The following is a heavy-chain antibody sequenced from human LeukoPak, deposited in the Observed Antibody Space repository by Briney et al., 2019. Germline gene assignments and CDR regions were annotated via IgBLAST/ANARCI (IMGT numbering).Heavy chain of an antibody. CDR2: IYTSGST. Sequence: KPSETLSLTCTVSGYSISSGYYWGWIRQPAGKGLEWIGRIYTSGSTSYNPSLKSRVTMSVDTSKNQFSLKLSSVTAADTAVYYCARGPNRITMMIGDAFDTWGQGTMVTVSS. CDR3: ARGPNRITMMIGDAFDT. D-gene: IGHD3-22*01. V-gene: IGHV4-4*07. J-gene: IGHJ3*02. CDR1: GYSISSGYY.